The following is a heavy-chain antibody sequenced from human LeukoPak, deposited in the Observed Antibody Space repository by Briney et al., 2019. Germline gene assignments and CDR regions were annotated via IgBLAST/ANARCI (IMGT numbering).Heavy chain of an antibody. D-gene: IGHD2-2*01. CDR1: GFTFSSYA. CDR3: ARGYQLLSQRPTRFDY. CDR2: ISYDGSNK. Sequence: GGSLRLSCAASGFTFSSYAMHWVRQAPGKGLEWVGVISYDGSNKYYADSVKGRFTLSRDNSKNTLYLQMNSLRAEDTAVYYCARGYQLLSQRPTRFDYWGQGTLVTVSS. J-gene: IGHJ4*02. V-gene: IGHV3-30*04.